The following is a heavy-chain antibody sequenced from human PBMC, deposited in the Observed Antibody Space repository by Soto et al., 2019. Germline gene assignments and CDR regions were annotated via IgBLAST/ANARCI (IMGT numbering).Heavy chain of an antibody. J-gene: IGHJ3*01. D-gene: IGHD3-16*01. Sequence: QPVGSLRLSCAASGFTFSSYAMSWVRQAPGKGLEWVSAISGSGGSTYYADSVKGRFTISRDNSKNTLYLQMTSLTSDDTAVYYCARVGPRAHDLWGQGTMVTVSS. V-gene: IGHV3-23*01. CDR3: ARVGPRAHDL. CDR2: ISGSGGST. CDR1: GFTFSSYA.